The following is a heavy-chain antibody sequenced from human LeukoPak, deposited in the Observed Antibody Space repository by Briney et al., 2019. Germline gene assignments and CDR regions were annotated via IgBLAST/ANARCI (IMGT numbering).Heavy chain of an antibody. CDR1: DDSIKTHY. V-gene: IGHV4-59*11. Sequence: TSETLSLTCTVSDDSIKTHYWSWIRQPPGKGLEWIAYLYYSGNTNYNPSLKSRAAISVDTSKNQFSLKLTSVTAADTAVYYCARVYGYNFYYFDYWGQGILVTVSS. CDR2: LYYSGNT. J-gene: IGHJ4*02. CDR3: ARVYGYNFYYFDY. D-gene: IGHD5-24*01.